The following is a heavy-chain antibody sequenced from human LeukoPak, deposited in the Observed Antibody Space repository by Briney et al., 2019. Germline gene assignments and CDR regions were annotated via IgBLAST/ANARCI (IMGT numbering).Heavy chain of an antibody. Sequence: ASVKVSCKASGYTFTGYYMHWVRQAPGQGPEWMGVISPSGGSTTYAQKFQGRVTLTRDTSISTAYMELSRLRSDDTAVYYCARAYSSSSNCFDPWGQGTLVTVSS. CDR1: GYTFTGYY. CDR2: ISPSGGST. CDR3: ARAYSSSSNCFDP. D-gene: IGHD6-6*01. V-gene: IGHV1-2*02. J-gene: IGHJ5*02.